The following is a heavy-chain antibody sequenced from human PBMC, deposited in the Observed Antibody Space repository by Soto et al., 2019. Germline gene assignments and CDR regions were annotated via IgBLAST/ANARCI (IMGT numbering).Heavy chain of an antibody. J-gene: IGHJ4*02. Sequence: EVQVLESGGGLVQPGGSVRLSCAASGFSFATYAMTWIRQAPGKGLEWVSTIAYNGDTYYADSVRGRFTISRDNSRNTLTLQMTYLRGEDTAVYFCANTRGVTVPGGTRTFDCWGQGTLVTVSS. V-gene: IGHV3-23*01. CDR2: IAYNGDT. D-gene: IGHD2-2*01. CDR1: GFSFATYA. CDR3: ANTRGVTVPGGTRTFDC.